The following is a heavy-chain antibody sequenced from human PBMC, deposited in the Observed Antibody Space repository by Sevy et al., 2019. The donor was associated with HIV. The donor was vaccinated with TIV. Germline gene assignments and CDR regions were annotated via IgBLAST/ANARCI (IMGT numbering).Heavy chain of an antibody. V-gene: IGHV3-30*18. CDR1: GFSFSYYG. J-gene: IGHJ6*02. CDR3: ANAYSGSYSHSYLYALDV. CDR2: ISNVEINE. Sequence: GGSLRLSCIGSGFSFSYYGIHWVRQAPGKGLDWVALISNVEINEFYAAPVKGRFTISRDNSKNTVYLERNSLRNEDTAIYFCANAYSGSYSHSYLYALDVWGQGTTVTVS. D-gene: IGHD1-26*01.